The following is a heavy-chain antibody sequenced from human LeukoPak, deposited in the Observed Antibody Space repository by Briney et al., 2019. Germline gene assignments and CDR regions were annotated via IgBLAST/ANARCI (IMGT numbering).Heavy chain of an antibody. CDR2: INSDGSST. Sequence: QSGGSLRLSCAASGFTFSSYWMHWVRQAPGKGLVWVSRINSDGSSTSYADSVKGRFTISRDNSKNTLYLQMNSLRAEDTAVYYCARSLRFYNWFDPWGQGTLVTVSS. CDR3: ARSLRFYNWFDP. V-gene: IGHV3-74*01. D-gene: IGHD3-3*01. J-gene: IGHJ5*02. CDR1: GFTFSSYW.